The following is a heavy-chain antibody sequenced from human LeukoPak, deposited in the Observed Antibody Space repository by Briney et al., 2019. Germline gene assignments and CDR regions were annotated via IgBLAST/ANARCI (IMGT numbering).Heavy chain of an antibody. J-gene: IGHJ4*02. D-gene: IGHD3-16*02. CDR1: GFTFSSYA. V-gene: IGHV3-23*01. CDR3: AKGTVVSSGRFDY. CDR2: ISGSGGST. Sequence: GGSLRLSCAASGFTFSSYAMSWVRQAPGKGLEWVSAISGSGGSTYYADSVKGRFTISRDNSKNTLYLQMNSLRAEDPAVYYCAKGTVVSSGRFDYWGQGTLVTVSS.